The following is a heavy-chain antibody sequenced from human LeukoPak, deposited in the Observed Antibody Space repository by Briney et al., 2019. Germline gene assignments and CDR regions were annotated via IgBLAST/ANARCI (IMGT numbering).Heavy chain of an antibody. J-gene: IGHJ5*02. V-gene: IGHV1-69*04. CDR1: GGTFSSYA. Sequence: ASVKVSCKASGGTFSSYAISWVRQAPGQGLEWMGSIIPIFGIANYAQKFQGRVTITADKSTSTAYMELSSLRSEDTAVYYCARDLSGSSTWGQGTLATVSS. D-gene: IGHD1-26*01. CDR2: IIPIFGIA. CDR3: ARDLSGSST.